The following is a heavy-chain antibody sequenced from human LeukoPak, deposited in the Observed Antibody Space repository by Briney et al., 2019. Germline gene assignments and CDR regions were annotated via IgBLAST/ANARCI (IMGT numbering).Heavy chain of an antibody. V-gene: IGHV3-53*01. J-gene: IGHJ4*02. CDR3: AKGWGSGFYYFAY. CDR1: GFTVSSNY. Sequence: GGSLRLSCAASGFTVSSNYMSWVRQAPGKELEWVSVIYSGGSTYYADSVKGRFTISRDNSKTMLYLQMNSLRAEDTAVYYCAKGWGSGFYYFAYWGQGALVTVSS. D-gene: IGHD6-19*01. CDR2: IYSGGST.